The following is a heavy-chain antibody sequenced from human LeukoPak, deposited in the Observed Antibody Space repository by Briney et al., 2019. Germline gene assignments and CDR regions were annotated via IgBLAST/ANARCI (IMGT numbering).Heavy chain of an antibody. CDR2: IKPNSGGT. D-gene: IGHD3-9*01. Sequence: GASVKVSCKASGYTFTGYYMHWVRQAPGQGLEWMGRIKPNSGGTNYAQKFQGRVTMTRDTSISTAYMELSRLRSDDTAVYYCARGPPLYYDILTGVFDYWGQGTLVTVSS. J-gene: IGHJ4*02. V-gene: IGHV1-2*06. CDR3: ARGPPLYYDILTGVFDY. CDR1: GYTFTGYY.